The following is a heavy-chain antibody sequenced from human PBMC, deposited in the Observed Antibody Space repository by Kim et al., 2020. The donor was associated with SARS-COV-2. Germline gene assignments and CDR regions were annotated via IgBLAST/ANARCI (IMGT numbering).Heavy chain of an antibody. V-gene: IGHV4-39*01. CDR2: IYYSGST. J-gene: IGHJ6*01. D-gene: IGHD1-26*01. Sequence: SETLSLTCTVSGGSISSSSYYWGWIRQPPGKGLEWIGSIYYSGSTYYNPSLKSRVTISVDTSKNQFSLKLSSVTAADMAVYYCASIVGATYYYYYGMDV. CDR3: ASIVGATYYYYYGMDV. CDR1: GGSISSSSYY.